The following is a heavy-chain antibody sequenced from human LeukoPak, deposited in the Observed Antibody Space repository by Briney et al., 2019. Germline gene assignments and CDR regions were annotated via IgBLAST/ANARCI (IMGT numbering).Heavy chain of an antibody. CDR1: GFAFDDYA. D-gene: IGHD5-18*01. Sequence: GGSLRLSCAASGFAFDDYAMHWVRQAPGTGLEWVSLSSGDGGSTYYADSVKGRFTISRDNSKNTLYLQMNSLRAEDTAVYYCAKARGYSYGAFDYWGQGTLVTVSS. CDR3: AKARGYSYGAFDY. CDR2: SSGDGGST. V-gene: IGHV3-43*02. J-gene: IGHJ4*02.